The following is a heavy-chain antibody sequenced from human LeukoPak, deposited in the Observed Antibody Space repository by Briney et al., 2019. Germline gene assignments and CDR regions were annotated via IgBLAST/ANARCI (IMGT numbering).Heavy chain of an antibody. J-gene: IGHJ4*02. V-gene: IGHV4-4*02. CDR3: ARGPYYYDSSGYFRGDFDY. Sequence: TETLSLTCAVSGGSISNNNWWSWVRQPPGKGLEWIGEIYHSGTTNYNPSLKSRVTISVDTSKNQFSLKLSSVTAADTAVYYCARGPYYYDSSGYFRGDFDYWGQGTLVTISS. CDR1: GGSISNNNW. CDR2: IYHSGTT. D-gene: IGHD3-22*01.